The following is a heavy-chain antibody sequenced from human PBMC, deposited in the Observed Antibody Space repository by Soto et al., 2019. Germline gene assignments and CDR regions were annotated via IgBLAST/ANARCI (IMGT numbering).Heavy chain of an antibody. CDR1: GGSISSGGYY. Sequence: PSETLSLTCTVSGGSISSGGYYWSWIRQHPGKGLEWIGYIYFSGSTYYNPSLKSRVTISVDTSKNQFSLKLSSVTAADTAVYYCVRSVVQWFGAFDPWGQGTLVTVSS. J-gene: IGHJ5*02. CDR3: VRSVVQWFGAFDP. CDR2: IYFSGST. V-gene: IGHV4-31*03. D-gene: IGHD3-10*01.